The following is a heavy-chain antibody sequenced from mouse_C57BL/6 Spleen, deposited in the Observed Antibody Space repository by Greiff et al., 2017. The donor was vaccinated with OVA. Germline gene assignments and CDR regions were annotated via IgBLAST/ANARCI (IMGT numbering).Heavy chain of an antibody. J-gene: IGHJ2*01. CDR3: ARSAYYSNLDY. Sequence: VQLQQSGAELVRPGASVKLSCKASGYTFTDYYINWVKQRPGQGLEWIARIYPGSGNTYYNEKFKGKATLTAEKSSSTAYMQLSSLTSEDSAVYFCARSAYYSNLDYWGQGTTLTVSS. D-gene: IGHD2-5*01. CDR2: IYPGSGNT. V-gene: IGHV1-76*01. CDR1: GYTFTDYY.